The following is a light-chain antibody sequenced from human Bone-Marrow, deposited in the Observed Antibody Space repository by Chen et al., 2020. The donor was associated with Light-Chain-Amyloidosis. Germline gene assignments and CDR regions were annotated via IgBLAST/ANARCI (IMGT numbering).Light chain of an antibody. V-gene: IGLV1-47*01. CDR2: RNN. J-gene: IGLJ2*01. CDR1: SSNIGSNY. CDR3: AAWDDTLSGVV. Sequence: QSVLTQPPSASGTPGQRVTISWSGSSSNIGSNYVYWYQQLPGTAPKPLIYRNNQRPSGVPDRFSGAKAGTSASLAISGLRSEDEADYYCAAWDDTLSGVVFGGGTKLTVL.